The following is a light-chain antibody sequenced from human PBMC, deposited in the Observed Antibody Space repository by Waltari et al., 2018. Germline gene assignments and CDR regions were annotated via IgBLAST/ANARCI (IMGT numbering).Light chain of an antibody. Sequence: NFMLTQPHSVSESPGKTVTISCTRSSGSIASNNVQWFQQRPGSASTTVIYEDYQRPSGVPDRFSGSIDSSSNSASLTISGLKTEDEADYYCQSYDGINWMFGGGTKLTVL. CDR1: SGSIASNN. V-gene: IGLV6-57*03. J-gene: IGLJ3*02. CDR2: EDY. CDR3: QSYDGINWM.